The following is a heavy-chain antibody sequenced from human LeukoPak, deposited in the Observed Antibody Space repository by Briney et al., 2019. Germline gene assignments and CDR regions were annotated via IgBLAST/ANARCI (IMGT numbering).Heavy chain of an antibody. CDR3: ARALDIVVVPGTSDAFDI. V-gene: IGHV1-69*13. J-gene: IGHJ3*02. CDR1: GGTFSSYA. CDR2: IIPIFGTA. D-gene: IGHD2-2*01. Sequence: GASVKVSCKASGGTFSSYAISWVRQAPGQGLEWMGGIIPIFGTANYAQKFQGRVTITADESTSTAYMELSSLRSEDTAVYYCARALDIVVVPGTSDAFDIWGQGTMVTVSS.